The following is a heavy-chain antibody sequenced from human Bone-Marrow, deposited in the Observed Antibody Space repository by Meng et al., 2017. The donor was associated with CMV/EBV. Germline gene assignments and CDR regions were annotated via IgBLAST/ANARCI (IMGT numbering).Heavy chain of an antibody. J-gene: IGHJ6*02. Sequence: GGSLRLSCAASGFTFSRYWMHWIRQAPGKGLVWVSRINEDGSITNYADSVKGRFTISRDNSENTLYLQMNSLRAEDTAVYYCARDLRLYSGSYPHNYYYYGMDVWGPWTMVNGAS. CDR2: INEDGSIT. V-gene: IGHV3-74*01. CDR1: GFTFSRYW. CDR3: ARDLRLYSGSYPHNYYYYGMDV. D-gene: IGHD1-26*01.